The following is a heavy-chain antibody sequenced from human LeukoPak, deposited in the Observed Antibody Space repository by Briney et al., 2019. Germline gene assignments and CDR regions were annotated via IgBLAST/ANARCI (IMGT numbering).Heavy chain of an antibody. D-gene: IGHD5-18*01. CDR2: IKKDGSEK. CDR3: AKDPGYSYGFRYYYYYYMDV. Sequence: GGSLRLSCAASGFTFSSYWMSWVRQAPGKGLEWVANIKKDGSEKYYVDSVKGRFTISRDNAKTSLYLQMNSLRAEDTAVYYCAKDPGYSYGFRYYYYYYMDVWGKGTTVTISS. V-gene: IGHV3-7*01. J-gene: IGHJ6*03. CDR1: GFTFSSYW.